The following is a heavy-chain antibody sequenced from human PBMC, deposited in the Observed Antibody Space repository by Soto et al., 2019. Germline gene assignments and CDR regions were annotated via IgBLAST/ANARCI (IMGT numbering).Heavy chain of an antibody. J-gene: IGHJ6*03. D-gene: IGHD4-17*01. V-gene: IGHV1-3*01. CDR3: SSGRYDHGDYVLYYYYMDV. CDR1: GHTFATHA. CDR2: INAGNGDT. Sequence: QVHLVQSGAEVKKTGASVKISCKASGHTFATHAIHWVRQAPGQRLEWMGWINAGNGDTKYSLKFQGRVTVTRDTSASTAYMELSGLKSEDTAVYYCSSGRYDHGDYVLYYYYMDVWGEGTTVTVSS.